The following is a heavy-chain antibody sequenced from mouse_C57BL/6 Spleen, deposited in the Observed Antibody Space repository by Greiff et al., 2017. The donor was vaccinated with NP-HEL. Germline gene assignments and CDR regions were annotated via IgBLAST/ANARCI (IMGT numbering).Heavy chain of an antibody. J-gene: IGHJ1*03. CDR2: ISSGGSYT. CDR1: GFTFSSYG. V-gene: IGHV5-6*01. D-gene: IGHD4-1*01. Sequence: EVNVVESGGDLVKPGGSLKLSCAASGFTFSSYGMSWVRQTPDKRLEWVATISSGGSYTYYPDSVKGRFTISRDNAKNTLYLQMSSLKSEDTAMYYCARPLTGTYFDVWGTGTTVTVSS. CDR3: ARPLTGTYFDV.